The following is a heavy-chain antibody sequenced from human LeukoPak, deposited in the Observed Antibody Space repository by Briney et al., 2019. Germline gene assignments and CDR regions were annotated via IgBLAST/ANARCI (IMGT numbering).Heavy chain of an antibody. D-gene: IGHD6-19*01. Sequence: GGSLRLSCAASGFTFSSYNMNWVRQAPGKGLEWVSSISSSSTYIYYAESMKGRFTISRDNAKNSLYLQMNSLRAEDTAVYYCARTYSSGRYRNFDYWGQGTLVTVSS. J-gene: IGHJ4*02. CDR1: GFTFSSYN. V-gene: IGHV3-21*01. CDR3: ARTYSSGRYRNFDY. CDR2: ISSSSTYI.